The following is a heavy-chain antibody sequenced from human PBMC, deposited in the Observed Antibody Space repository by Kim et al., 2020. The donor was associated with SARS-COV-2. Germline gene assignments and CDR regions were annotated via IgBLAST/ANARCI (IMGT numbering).Heavy chain of an antibody. CDR1: GGSFSGYY. CDR2: INHSGST. J-gene: IGHJ5*02. V-gene: IGHV4-34*01. D-gene: IGHD3-16*01. Sequence: SETLSLTCAVYGGSFSGYYWSWIRQPPGKGLEWIGEINHSGSTNYNPSLKSRVTISVDTSKNQFSLKLSSVTAADTAVYYCARAWGWGYRLDPWGQGTLVTVSS. CDR3: ARAWGWGYRLDP.